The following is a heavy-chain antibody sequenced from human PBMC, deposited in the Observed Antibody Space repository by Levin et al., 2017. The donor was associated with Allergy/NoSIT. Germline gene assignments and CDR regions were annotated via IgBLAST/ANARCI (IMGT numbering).Heavy chain of an antibody. V-gene: IGHV4-34*01. D-gene: IGHD6-13*01. Sequence: PSETLSLTCAVYGGSFSGYYWSWIRQPPGKGLEWIGEINHSGSTNYNPSLKSRVTISVDTSKNQFSLKLSSVTAADTAVYYCASQLEYYYYYGMDVWGQGTTVTVSS. CDR2: INHSGST. J-gene: IGHJ6*02. CDR1: GGSFSGYY. CDR3: ASQLEYYYYYGMDV.